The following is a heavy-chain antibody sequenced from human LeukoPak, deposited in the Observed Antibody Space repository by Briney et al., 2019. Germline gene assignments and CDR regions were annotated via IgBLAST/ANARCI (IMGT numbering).Heavy chain of an antibody. D-gene: IGHD3-10*01. CDR2: IDPSGGST. CDR3: ARVWTTHRNAGYYYGSGSPWVRYYYYGMDV. CDR1: GYTFTSYY. J-gene: IGHJ6*02. V-gene: IGHV1-46*01. Sequence: ASVKVSCKASGYTFTSYYMHWVRQAPGQGLEWMGIIDPSGGSTSYAQKFQGRVTMTRDTSTSTVYMELSSLRSEDTAVYYCARVWTTHRNAGYYYGSGSPWVRYYYYGMDVWGQGTTVTVSS.